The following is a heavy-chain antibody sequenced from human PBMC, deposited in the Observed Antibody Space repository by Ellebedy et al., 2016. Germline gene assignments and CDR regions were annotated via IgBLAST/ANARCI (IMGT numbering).Heavy chain of an antibody. Sequence: GGSLRLXCAASGFTFSAYWMTWVRQAPGKGLEWLANIKPDGIGKYYVDSVEGRFTISRDNAENSLYLQMNSLRGEDTAVYYCARLASSAWYAADCWGQGTLVTVSS. J-gene: IGHJ4*02. CDR1: GFTFSAYW. D-gene: IGHD6-19*01. CDR2: IKPDGIGK. CDR3: ARLASSAWYAADC. V-gene: IGHV3-7*01.